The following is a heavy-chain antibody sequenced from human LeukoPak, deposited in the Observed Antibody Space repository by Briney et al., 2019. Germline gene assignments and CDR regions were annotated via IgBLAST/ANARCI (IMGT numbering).Heavy chain of an antibody. V-gene: IGHV3-23*01. CDR1: GFTFGDYH. D-gene: IGHD2-21*02. J-gene: IGHJ4*02. CDR2: ISGSGGST. Sequence: GGSLRLSCVASGFTFGDYHMNWVRQAPGKGLEWVSDISGSGGSTYYADSVKGRFTISRDNSKNTLYLQMNSLRAEDTAVYYCAKNGCGGDCYGDYWGQGTLVTVSS. CDR3: AKNGCGGDCYGDY.